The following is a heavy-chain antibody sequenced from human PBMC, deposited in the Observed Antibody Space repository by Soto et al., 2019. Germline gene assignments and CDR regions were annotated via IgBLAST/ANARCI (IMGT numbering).Heavy chain of an antibody. D-gene: IGHD3-3*01. J-gene: IGHJ6*02. Sequence: QVQLVQSGAEVKKPGSSVKVSCKASGGTFSSYAISWVRQAPGQGLEWMGGIIPIFGTANYAQKFQGRVTITADESTSTAHMELSSLRSEDTAVYYCARGRRFLEWLSSYYYYGMDVWGQGTTVTVSS. V-gene: IGHV1-69*12. CDR2: IIPIFGTA. CDR1: GGTFSSYA. CDR3: ARGRRFLEWLSSYYYYGMDV.